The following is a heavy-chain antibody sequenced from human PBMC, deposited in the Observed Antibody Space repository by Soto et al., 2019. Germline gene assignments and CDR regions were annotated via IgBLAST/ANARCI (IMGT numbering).Heavy chain of an antibody. CDR1: GGSISSYY. V-gene: IGHV4-59*08. Sequence: QVQLQESGPGLVKPSETLSLTCTVSGGSISSYYWSWIRQPPGKGLEWIGYIYYSGSTNYNPSLKSRVTISVDTSKNQFSLKLSSVTAADTAVYYCARMPYYDFWSGSFYYWGQGTLVTVSS. CDR2: IYYSGST. CDR3: ARMPYYDFWSGSFYY. J-gene: IGHJ4*02. D-gene: IGHD3-3*01.